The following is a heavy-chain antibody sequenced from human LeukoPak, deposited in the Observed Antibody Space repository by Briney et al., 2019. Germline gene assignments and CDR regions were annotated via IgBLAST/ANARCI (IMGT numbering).Heavy chain of an antibody. CDR1: GFTFTSSA. CDR3: ARVLRRVTYNWFDP. J-gene: IGHJ5*02. Sequence: ASVKVSCKASGFTFTSSAMQWVRQARGQRLEWIGWIVVGSGNTNYAQKFQERVTITRDMSTSTAYMELSSLRSEDTAVYYCARVLRRVTYNWFDPWGQGTLVTVSS. D-gene: IGHD2-21*02. CDR2: IVVGSGNT. V-gene: IGHV1-58*02.